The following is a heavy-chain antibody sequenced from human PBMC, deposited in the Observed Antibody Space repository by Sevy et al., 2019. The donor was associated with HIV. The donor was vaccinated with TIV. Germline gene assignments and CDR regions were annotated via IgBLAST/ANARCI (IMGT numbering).Heavy chain of an antibody. CDR1: GFTFSHAW. Sequence: GGSLRLSCAASGFTFSHAWMSWVRQAPGKGLEWVGRIKSKPDGGTTDYAAPVKGRFTISRDDSKNTLFLLMNSLKTEDTAVYYCSTDPIIVLLVTDGMDVWGQGTTVTVSS. V-gene: IGHV3-15*01. CDR2: IKSKPDGGTT. CDR3: STDPIIVLLVTDGMDV. J-gene: IGHJ6*02. D-gene: IGHD2-8*02.